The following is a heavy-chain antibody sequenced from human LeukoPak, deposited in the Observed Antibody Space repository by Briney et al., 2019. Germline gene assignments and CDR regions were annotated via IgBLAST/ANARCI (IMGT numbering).Heavy chain of an antibody. D-gene: IGHD3-22*01. J-gene: IGHJ4*02. Sequence: GASVKVSCKASRYTLTTRYMHWVRQAPGQGLEWMGVIHPSGGTTSNAQKFQGRVTMTRDMSTTTVYLELSSLRSEDTAVYYCARVGDYDSSGYYYLAYWGQGTLVTVSS. CDR1: RYTLTTRY. CDR2: IHPSGGTT. CDR3: ARVGDYDSSGYYYLAY. V-gene: IGHV1-46*01.